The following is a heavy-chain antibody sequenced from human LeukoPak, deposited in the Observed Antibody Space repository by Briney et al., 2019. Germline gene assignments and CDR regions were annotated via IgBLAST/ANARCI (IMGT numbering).Heavy chain of an antibody. CDR2: RHYSGST. Sequence: SETLSLTCTVSGGSVSSVNYYWSWIRQPPGKGLEWIGYRHYSGSTNYNPSLKSRVTISVDTSKNQFSLKLSSVTAADTAVYYCAKDQRWESPHYLDSWGQGTLVTVSS. CDR3: AKDQRWESPHYLDS. V-gene: IGHV4-61*01. CDR1: GGSVSSVNYY. D-gene: IGHD1-26*01. J-gene: IGHJ4*02.